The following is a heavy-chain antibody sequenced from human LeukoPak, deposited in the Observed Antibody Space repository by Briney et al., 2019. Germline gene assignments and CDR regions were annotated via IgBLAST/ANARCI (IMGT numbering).Heavy chain of an antibody. D-gene: IGHD3-10*01. CDR2: ISGSGGST. V-gene: IGHV3-23*01. Sequence: GGSLSLSCAASGFTLSSYAMSWVRQGPGKGLEWVSAISGSGGSTYYADSVKGRFTISRDNSKNTLYLQMNSLRAEDTAVYYCARSMVRGVIITYLGYWGQGTLVTVPS. J-gene: IGHJ4*02. CDR3: ARSMVRGVIITYLGY. CDR1: GFTLSSYA.